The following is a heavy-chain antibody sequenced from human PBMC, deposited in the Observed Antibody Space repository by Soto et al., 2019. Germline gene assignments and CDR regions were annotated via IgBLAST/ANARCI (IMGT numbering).Heavy chain of an antibody. Sequence: GASVKVSCKASGFTFTSSAVQWVRQARGQRLEWIGWIVVGSGNTNYAQKFQERVTITRDMSTSTAYMELSSLRSEDTAVYYCTARTHYYYGMDVWGQGTTVTVS. CDR1: GFTFTSSA. V-gene: IGHV1-58*01. CDR3: TARTHYYYGMDV. J-gene: IGHJ6*02. CDR2: IVVGSGNT.